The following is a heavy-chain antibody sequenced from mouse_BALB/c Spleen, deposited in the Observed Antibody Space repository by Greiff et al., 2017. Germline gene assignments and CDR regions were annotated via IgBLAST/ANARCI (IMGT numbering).Heavy chain of an antibody. CDR1: GYAFTNYL. V-gene: IGHV1-54*01. CDR3: AREEYGNYGPWLAY. CDR2: INPGSGGT. J-gene: IGHJ3*01. D-gene: IGHD2-10*02. Sequence: QVQLQQSGAELVRPGTSVKVSCKASGYAFTNYLIEWVKQRPGQGLEWIGVINPGSGGTNYNEKFKGKATLTADKSSSTAYMQLSSLTSDDSAVYFCAREEYGNYGPWLAYWGQGTLVTVSA.